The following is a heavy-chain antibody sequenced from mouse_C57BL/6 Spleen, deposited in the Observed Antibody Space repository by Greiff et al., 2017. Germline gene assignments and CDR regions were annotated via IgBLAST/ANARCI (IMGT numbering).Heavy chain of an antibody. V-gene: IGHV1-42*01. D-gene: IGHD3-2*02. CDR3: ARETAQVFDY. CDR2: INPSTGGT. J-gene: IGHJ2*01. Sequence: VQLQQSGPELVKPGASVKISCKASGYSFTGYYMNWVKQSPEKSLEWIGEINPSTGGTTYNRKFKAKATLTVDKSSSTAYMQLKSLTSEDSAVYYCARETAQVFDYWGQGTTLTVSS. CDR1: GYSFTGYY.